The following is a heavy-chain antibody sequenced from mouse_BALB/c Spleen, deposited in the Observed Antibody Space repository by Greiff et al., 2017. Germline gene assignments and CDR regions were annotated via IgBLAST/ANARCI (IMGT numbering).Heavy chain of an antibody. CDR1: GFSLTSYG. D-gene: IGHD2-2*01. J-gene: IGHJ3*01. V-gene: IGHV2-9*02. CDR2: IWAGGST. Sequence: VKLMESGPGLVAPSQTLSLTCTVSGFSLTSYGVHWVRQPPGKGLEWLGVIWAGGSTNYNSALMSRLSISTDNSKSQVFLKMNSLHTDDTAMYDCARDWLPAWFAYWGQGTLVTVSA. CDR3: ARDWLPAWFAY.